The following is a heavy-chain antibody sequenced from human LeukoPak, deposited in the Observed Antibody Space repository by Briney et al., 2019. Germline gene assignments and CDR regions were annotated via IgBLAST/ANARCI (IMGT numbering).Heavy chain of an antibody. CDR1: RFTFSSYE. CDR3: ARFFRGPRCFDY. J-gene: IGHJ4*02. Sequence: PGGSLRLSCAASRFTFSSYEMNWVRQAPGKGLEWVSYISSSGSTIYYADSVKGRFTISRDNAKNSLYLQMNSLRAEDTAVYYCARFFRGPRCFDYWGQGTLVTVSS. CDR2: ISSSGSTI. D-gene: IGHD2-15*01. V-gene: IGHV3-48*03.